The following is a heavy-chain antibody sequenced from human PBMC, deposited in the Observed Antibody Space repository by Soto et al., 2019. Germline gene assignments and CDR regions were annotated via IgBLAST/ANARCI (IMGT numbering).Heavy chain of an antibody. CDR1: GFTFSDHY. V-gene: IGHV3-72*01. CDR3: ARGPQWLLEGRDAFDI. D-gene: IGHD6-19*01. J-gene: IGHJ3*02. CDR2: TRNKANSYTT. Sequence: EVQLVESGGGLVQPGGSLRLSCAASGFTFSDHYMDWVRQAPGKGLEWVGRTRNKANSYTTEYAASVKGRFTISRDDSKSALYLKMNSLKTEDTAVYYCARGPQWLLEGRDAFDIWGQGTMVTVSS.